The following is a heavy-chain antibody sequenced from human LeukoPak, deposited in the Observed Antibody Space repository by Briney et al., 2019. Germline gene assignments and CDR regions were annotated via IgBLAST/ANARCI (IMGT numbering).Heavy chain of an antibody. CDR3: ARQAYSSSFDAFDI. J-gene: IGHJ3*02. D-gene: IGHD6-13*01. CDR1: GYSFTSYW. CDR2: IYPDDSDT. Sequence: GEPLKISCKGSGYSFTSYWIGWVRQMPGKGLEWMGIIYPDDSDTNYSPSFRGQVTMSVDKSITTAFLQWSSLKASDTAMYYCARQAYSSSFDAFDIWGQGTMVIVSS. V-gene: IGHV5-51*01.